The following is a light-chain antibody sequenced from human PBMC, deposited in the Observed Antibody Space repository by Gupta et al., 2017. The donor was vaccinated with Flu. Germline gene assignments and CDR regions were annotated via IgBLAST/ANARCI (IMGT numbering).Light chain of an antibody. CDR2: GAS. CDR1: QDISSRY. J-gene: IGKJ2*01. V-gene: IGKV3-20*01. CDR3: QQHDGPYT. Sequence: DIVLTQSPGTLSLSPGERATLSCRASQDISSRYLAWYQHKPGQAPRLLIYGASSRATGIPDRFRGSGSGADFTLTISRVEPEDFAVYYCQQHDGPYTFGQGTKLEIK.